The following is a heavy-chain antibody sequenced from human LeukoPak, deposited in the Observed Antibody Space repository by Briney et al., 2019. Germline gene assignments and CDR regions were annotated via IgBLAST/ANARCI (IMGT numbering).Heavy chain of an antibody. CDR2: VSGGASGGVT. V-gene: IGHV3-23*01. D-gene: IGHD6-19*01. Sequence: GGSLRLSCAASGFTFSTYWMSWVRQAPGKGLEWVSAVSGGASGGVTFYADSVKGRFSISKDTSKNTLFLQMNSLRVEDTALYYCAKDFPASGWRGFDSWGQGTLVTVSS. J-gene: IGHJ4*02. CDR1: GFTFSTYW. CDR3: AKDFPASGWRGFDS.